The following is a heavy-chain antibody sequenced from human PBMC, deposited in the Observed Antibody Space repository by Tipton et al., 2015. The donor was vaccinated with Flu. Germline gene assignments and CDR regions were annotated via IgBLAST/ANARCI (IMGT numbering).Heavy chain of an antibody. V-gene: IGHV3-30*18. CDR3: AKDVVPYAQEFFNWFDP. J-gene: IGHJ5*02. D-gene: IGHD2-8*01. CDR2: ILYDGSDK. Sequence: QVQLVQSGGGVVQPGTSLRLSCAVSGFTFRTFGMHWVRQAPGKGLEWVASILYDGSDKYYTDSVKGRFTISRDDSQNTVHLQMNSLRAEDTALYYCAKDVVPYAQEFFNWFDPWGQGTLVTVSS. CDR1: GFTFRTFG.